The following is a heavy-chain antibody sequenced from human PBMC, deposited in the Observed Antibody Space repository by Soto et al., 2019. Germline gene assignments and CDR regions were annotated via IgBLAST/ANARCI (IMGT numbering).Heavy chain of an antibody. CDR3: ARDVRGMVRGVIGYFDY. J-gene: IGHJ4*02. Sequence: EVQLVESGGGLVKPGGSLRLSCAASGFTFSSYSMNWVRQAPGKGLEWVSSISSSSSYIYYADSVKGRFTISRDNAKNSRYLQMNSLRAEDTAVYYCARDVRGMVRGVIGYFDYWGQGTLVTVSS. CDR1: GFTFSSYS. CDR2: ISSSSSYI. D-gene: IGHD3-10*01. V-gene: IGHV3-21*01.